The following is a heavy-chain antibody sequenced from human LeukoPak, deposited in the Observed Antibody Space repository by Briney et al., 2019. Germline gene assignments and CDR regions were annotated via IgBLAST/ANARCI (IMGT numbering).Heavy chain of an antibody. CDR1: GYTFTDYY. J-gene: IGHJ4*02. D-gene: IGHD2-15*01. Sequence: ASVKVSCKASGYTFTDYYMHWVRQAPGQGLEWMGWINPNSGGTNYAQKFQGWVTMTRDTSISTAYMELSRLRSDDTAVYYCARDKGYCSGGSCYSLDYWGQGTLVTVSS. CDR2: INPNSGGT. CDR3: ARDKGYCSGGSCYSLDY. V-gene: IGHV1-2*04.